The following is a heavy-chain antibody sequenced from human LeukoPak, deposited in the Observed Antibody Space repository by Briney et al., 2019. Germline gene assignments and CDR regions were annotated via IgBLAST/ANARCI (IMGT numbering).Heavy chain of an antibody. CDR2: ISFDGNND. Sequence: GGSLRLSCAASGFTFCNYAMHWVRQAPGKGLEWVAVISFDGNNDHYAESVKGRFIISRDNSNNHVFLQMTSLSAEDTAVYYCARDAGYSGYVEDYWGQGTLVTVSS. V-gene: IGHV3-30-3*01. CDR3: ARDAGYSGYVEDY. D-gene: IGHD5-12*01. J-gene: IGHJ4*02. CDR1: GFTFCNYA.